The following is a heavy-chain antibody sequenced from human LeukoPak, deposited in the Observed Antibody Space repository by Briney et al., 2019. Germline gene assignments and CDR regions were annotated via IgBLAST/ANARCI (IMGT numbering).Heavy chain of an antibody. J-gene: IGHJ6*02. Sequence: TGGSLRLSCAASGFTVSSNYMSWVRQAPGKGLEWVSVIYSGGSTYYADSVKGRLTISRDNSKNTLFLQMNSLRAEDTAVYYCSSSIRLFYGMDVWGRGTTVTVSS. D-gene: IGHD6-13*01. CDR2: IYSGGST. V-gene: IGHV3-53*01. CDR1: GFTVSSNY. CDR3: SSSIRLFYGMDV.